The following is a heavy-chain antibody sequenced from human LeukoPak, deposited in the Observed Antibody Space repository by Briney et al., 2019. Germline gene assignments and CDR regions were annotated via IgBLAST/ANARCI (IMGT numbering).Heavy chain of an antibody. CDR1: GGTFSSYA. D-gene: IGHD3-10*01. V-gene: IGHV1-69*05. J-gene: IGHJ4*02. CDR3: ASPRTMVRGAKGAFDY. Sequence: ASVKVSCKASGGTFSSYAISWVRQALGQGLEWMGGIIPIFGTANYAQKFQGRVTITTDESTSTAYMELSSLRSEDTAVYYCASPRTMVRGAKGAFDYWGQGTLVTVSS. CDR2: IIPIFGTA.